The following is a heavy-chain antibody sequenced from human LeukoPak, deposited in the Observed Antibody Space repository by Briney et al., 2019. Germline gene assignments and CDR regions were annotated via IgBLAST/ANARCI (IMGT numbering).Heavy chain of an antibody. D-gene: IGHD3-10*01. Sequence: PGGSLRLSCAASGFTFSSYTMHWVRQAPGKGLEWVAAISYDGSNKYYADSVKGRFTISRGNSKNTLYLQMNSLRAEDTAVYHCARAGGSGSYYHYNGMDVWGQGTTVTVSS. CDR1: GFTFSSYT. V-gene: IGHV3-30-3*01. CDR3: ARAGGSGSYYHYNGMDV. CDR2: ISYDGSNK. J-gene: IGHJ6*02.